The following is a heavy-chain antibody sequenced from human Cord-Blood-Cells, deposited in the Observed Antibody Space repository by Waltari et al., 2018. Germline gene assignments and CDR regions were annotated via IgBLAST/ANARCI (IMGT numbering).Heavy chain of an antibody. CDR2: IYHSGST. Sequence: QVQLQESGPGLVKPSETLSLTCAVSGYSISSGYYWGWIRQPPGKGLGWIGSIYHSGSTYYNPSLKSRVTISVDTSKNQCSLKLSSVTAADTAVYYCARGSGDSSGYYYYYYYMDVWGKGTTVTVSS. J-gene: IGHJ6*03. V-gene: IGHV4-38-2*01. D-gene: IGHD3-22*01. CDR1: GYSISSGYY. CDR3: ARGSGDSSGYYYYYYYMDV.